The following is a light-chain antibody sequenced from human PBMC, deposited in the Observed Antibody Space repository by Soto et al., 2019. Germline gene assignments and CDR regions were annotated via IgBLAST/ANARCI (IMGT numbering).Light chain of an antibody. J-gene: IGLJ1*01. CDR3: SSYTSATTYV. CDR1: SSEVGAYNY. CDR2: DVN. V-gene: IGLV2-14*01. Sequence: QSVLTQPASVSGSPGQSITISCTGTSSEVGAYNYDSWYQQHPGKAPKLIIYDVNNRPSGVSNRFSGSKSGNTASLTISGLQTEDEADYYCSSYTSATTYVFGTGTKVTVL.